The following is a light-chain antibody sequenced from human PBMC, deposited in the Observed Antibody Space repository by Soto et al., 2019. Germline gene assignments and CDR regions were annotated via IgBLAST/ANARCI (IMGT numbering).Light chain of an antibody. Sequence: QSALTQPASVSGSPGQSITISCTGTSSDVGGYNYVSWYQQHPGKAPKLMIYDVSNRPSGVSDRFSGSKSGNTASLTISGLQAEVEADYYGSSYTSSSTLGVFGGGTQLTVL. J-gene: IGLJ2*01. V-gene: IGLV2-14*01. CDR1: SSDVGGYNY. CDR3: SSYTSSSTLGV. CDR2: DVS.